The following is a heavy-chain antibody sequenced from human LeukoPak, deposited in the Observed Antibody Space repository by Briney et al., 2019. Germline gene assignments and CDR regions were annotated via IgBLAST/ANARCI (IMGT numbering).Heavy chain of an antibody. CDR3: AREVGATGWFDP. J-gene: IGHJ5*02. D-gene: IGHD1-26*01. CDR1: GFTFSSYG. CDR2: IRYDGSNK. V-gene: IGHV3-30*02. Sequence: GGSLRLSCAASGFTFSSYGMHWVRQAPGKGLEWVAFIRYDGSNKYYADSVKGRFTISRDNSKNTLYLQMNSLRAEDTAVYYCAREVGATGWFDPWGQGTLVTVSS.